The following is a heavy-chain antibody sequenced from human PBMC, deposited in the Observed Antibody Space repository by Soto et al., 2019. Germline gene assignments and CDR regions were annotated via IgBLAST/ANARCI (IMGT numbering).Heavy chain of an antibody. D-gene: IGHD2-21*02. CDR2: ISAYNGNT. CDR3: ARVLDCGGDCYESYLDY. V-gene: IGHV1-18*01. J-gene: IGHJ4*02. Sequence: QVQLVQSGAEVKKPGASVKVSCKASGYTFTSYGISWVRQAPGQGLEWMGWISAYNGNTNYAQKLQGRVTMTTDTYTSTAYMELRSLRSEDTAVYYCARVLDCGGDCYESYLDYWGQGTRVTVSS. CDR1: GYTFTSYG.